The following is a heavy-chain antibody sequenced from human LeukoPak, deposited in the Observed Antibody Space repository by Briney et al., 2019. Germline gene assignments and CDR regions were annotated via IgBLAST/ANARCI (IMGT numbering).Heavy chain of an antibody. D-gene: IGHD1-7*01. CDR3: TTDPGWKYVYYYMDV. Sequence: GGSLRLSCAASGFTFSNDWRSWVRQAPGKGREWVGRIKSKTDGGTTDYAPPVKGRFTISREDSKNTLYLQMNSLKTEDTAVYYCTTDPGWKYVYYYMDVWGKGTTVTVSS. J-gene: IGHJ6*03. V-gene: IGHV3-15*01. CDR1: GFTFSNDW. CDR2: IKSKTDGGTT.